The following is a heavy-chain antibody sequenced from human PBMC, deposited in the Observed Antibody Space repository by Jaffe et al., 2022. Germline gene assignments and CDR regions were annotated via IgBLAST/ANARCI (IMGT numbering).Heavy chain of an antibody. CDR1: GFTFGDYA. D-gene: IGHD6-19*01. V-gene: IGHV3-49*04. J-gene: IGHJ6*03. CDR3: TREDRIAVAGRAANYYYYYMDV. Sequence: EVQLVESGGGLVQPGRSLRLSCTASGFTFGDYAMSWVRQAPGKGLEWVGFIRSKAYGGTTEYAASVKGRFTISRDDSKSIAYLQMNSLKTEDTAVYYCTREDRIAVAGRAANYYYYYMDVWGKGTTVTVSS. CDR2: IRSKAYGGTT.